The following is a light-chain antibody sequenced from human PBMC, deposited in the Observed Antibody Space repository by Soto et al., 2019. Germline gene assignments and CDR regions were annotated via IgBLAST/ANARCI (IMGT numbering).Light chain of an antibody. CDR2: KAS. CDR3: HQSHNFTRT. CDR1: QSINGW. J-gene: IGKJ1*01. V-gene: IGKV1-5*03. Sequence: DIQLTQYPSTLSSSLGDSATLTWRASQSINGWLAWYQQKPGQAPNLLMYKASTLESGVPSRFSGIGSGTEGTIPVSSLKHDDGPTYDCHQSHNFTRTFGQGTKVDI.